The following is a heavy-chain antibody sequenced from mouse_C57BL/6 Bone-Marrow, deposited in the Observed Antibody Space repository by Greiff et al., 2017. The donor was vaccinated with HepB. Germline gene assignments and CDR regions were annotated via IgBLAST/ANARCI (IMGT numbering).Heavy chain of an antibody. V-gene: IGHV1-81*01. Sequence: VQGVESGAELARPGASVKLSCKASGYTFTSYGISWVKQRTGQGLEWIGEIYPRSGNTYYNEKFKGKATLTADKSSSTAYMELRSLTSEDSAVYFCARGGYGSSSRYFDVWGTGTTVTVSS. CDR1: GYTFTSYG. D-gene: IGHD1-1*01. CDR3: ARGGYGSSSRYFDV. J-gene: IGHJ1*03. CDR2: IYPRSGNT.